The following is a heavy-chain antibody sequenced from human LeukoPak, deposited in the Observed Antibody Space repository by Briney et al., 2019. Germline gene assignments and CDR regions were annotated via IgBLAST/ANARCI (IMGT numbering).Heavy chain of an antibody. CDR3: AGRSFGPHDY. Sequence: SEALSLTCTVSGGSISSYYWSWIRQPAGKGLEWIGRIYTSGSTYYNPSLKSRVTMSVDTSKNQFSLELSSVTAADTAVYYCAGRSFGPHDYWGQGTLVTVSS. CDR2: IYTSGST. D-gene: IGHD3-10*01. J-gene: IGHJ4*02. V-gene: IGHV4-4*07. CDR1: GGSISSYY.